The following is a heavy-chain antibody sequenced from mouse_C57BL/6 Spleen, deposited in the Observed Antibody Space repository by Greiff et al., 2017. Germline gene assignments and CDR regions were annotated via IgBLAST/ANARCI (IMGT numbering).Heavy chain of an antibody. CDR1: GYAFSSSW. CDR3: SRSPYGYDCGG. V-gene: IGHV1-82*01. Sequence: QVQLKESGPELVKPWASVTISCKASGYAFSSSWMNWVKQRPGKGLEWIGRIYPGDGDTNYNGKFKGKATLTADKSSSTAYMQLNSLPSEDSAVYFCSRSPYGYDCGGWGQGTTLTVAS. J-gene: IGHJ2*01. CDR2: IYPGDGDT. D-gene: IGHD2-2*01.